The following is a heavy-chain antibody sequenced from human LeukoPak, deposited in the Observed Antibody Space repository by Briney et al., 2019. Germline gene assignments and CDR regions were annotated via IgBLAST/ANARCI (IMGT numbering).Heavy chain of an antibody. CDR1: GYTFSRYD. CDR2: MNPNSGNT. D-gene: IGHD6-25*01. CDR3: ARGLGSTGSEGDNWFGP. Sequence: ASVSVSCKTSGYTFSRYDIHWVRQATGQGLEWMGWMNPNSGNTGYAQKFQGRVTLTRNASINTAYMDLSSLTSEDTAVYYCARGLGSTGSEGDNWFGPWGQGTLVTVSS. V-gene: IGHV1-8*03. J-gene: IGHJ5*02.